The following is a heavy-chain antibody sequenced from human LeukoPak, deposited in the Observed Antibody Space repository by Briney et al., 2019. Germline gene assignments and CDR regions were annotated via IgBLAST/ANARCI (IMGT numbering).Heavy chain of an antibody. J-gene: IGHJ3*02. CDR3: ARRVKGHAFDI. CDR1: GYTFTNYA. Sequence: ASVKVSCKASGYTFTNYAMYWVRQAPGQGLEWMGWINPNTGNPTYAQGFTGRFVFSLDTSVTTTYLQISTLKAEDTAVYYCARRVKGHAFDIWGQGAMVTVSS. CDR2: INPNTGNP. V-gene: IGHV7-4-1*02. D-gene: IGHD2-21*01.